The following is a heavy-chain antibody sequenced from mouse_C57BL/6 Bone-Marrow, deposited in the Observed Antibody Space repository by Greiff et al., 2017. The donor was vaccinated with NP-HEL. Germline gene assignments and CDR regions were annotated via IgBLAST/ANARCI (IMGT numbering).Heavy chain of an antibody. Sequence: VQLKESGPELVKPGASVKMSCKASGYTFTDYNMHWVKQSHGKSLEWIGYINPNNGGTSYNQKFKGKATLTVNKSSSTAYMELRSLTSEDSAVYYCARPVVATDWYFDVWGTGTTVTVSS. V-gene: IGHV1-22*01. CDR1: GYTFTDYN. CDR2: INPNNGGT. D-gene: IGHD1-1*01. J-gene: IGHJ1*03. CDR3: ARPVVATDWYFDV.